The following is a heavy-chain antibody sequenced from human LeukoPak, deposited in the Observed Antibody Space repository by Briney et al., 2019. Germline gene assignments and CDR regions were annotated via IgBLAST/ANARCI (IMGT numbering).Heavy chain of an antibody. CDR3: ARRKWEYYYGSGSSTTNWFDP. Sequence: SETLSLTCTVSGGSINSYYWSWIRQPPGKGLEWIGSIYYSGSTYYNPSLKSRVTISVDTSKNQFSLKLSSVTAADTAVYYCARRKWEYYYGSGSSTTNWFDPWGQGTLVTVSS. D-gene: IGHD3-10*01. V-gene: IGHV4-39*01. CDR1: GGSINSYY. J-gene: IGHJ5*02. CDR2: IYYSGST.